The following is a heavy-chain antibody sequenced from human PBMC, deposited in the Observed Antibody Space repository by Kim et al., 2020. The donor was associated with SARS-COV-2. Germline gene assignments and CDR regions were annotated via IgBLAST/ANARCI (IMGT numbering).Heavy chain of an antibody. CDR3: AKDHLPHVDTAILTGYGMDV. V-gene: IGHV3-30*18. D-gene: IGHD5-18*01. J-gene: IGHJ6*02. CDR1: GFTFCSYG. Sequence: GGSLRLSCAASGFTFCSYGMHWVRQAPGKGLEWVAVISYDGSNKYYADSVKGRFTISRDNSKNTLYLQMNSLRAEDTAVYYCAKDHLPHVDTAILTGYGMDVWGQGTTVTVSS. CDR2: ISYDGSNK.